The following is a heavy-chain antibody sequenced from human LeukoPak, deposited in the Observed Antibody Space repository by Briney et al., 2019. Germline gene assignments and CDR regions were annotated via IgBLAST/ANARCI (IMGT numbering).Heavy chain of an antibody. CDR2: ISNDDI. V-gene: IGHV3-48*01. J-gene: IGHJ4*02. D-gene: IGHD4-17*01. Sequence: PGGSLRLSCVASGFTFSRYSMNWFRQAPGKGLEWISYISNDDISYADFVKGRFTISRDNAKNSVYLQMNSLRAEDTAVYYCAGVRVTTTLIDYWGQGTLVTVSS. CDR3: AGVRVTTTLIDY. CDR1: GFTFSRYS.